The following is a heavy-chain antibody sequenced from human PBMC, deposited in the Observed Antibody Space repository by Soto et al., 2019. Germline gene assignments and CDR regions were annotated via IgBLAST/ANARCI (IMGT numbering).Heavy chain of an antibody. V-gene: IGHV3-23*01. J-gene: IGHJ5*02. CDR1: GFPFSTYA. Sequence: EVQLLESGGGLVQRGGSLRLSCEASGFPFSTYAMTWVRQVPGKGLEWVSTTSNGGNTEFAESVRGRFTVFRDNSKNTIYLQMSSLRAEVSAIYFCARDFRPGLIVPTKSGFDPWGQGTPVTVSS. CDR2: TSNGGNT. CDR3: ARDFRPGLIVPTKSGFDP. D-gene: IGHD2-15*01.